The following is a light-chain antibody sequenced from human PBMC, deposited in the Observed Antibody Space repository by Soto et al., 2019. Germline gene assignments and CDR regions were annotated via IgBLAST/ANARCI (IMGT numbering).Light chain of an antibody. Sequence: DIVMTQSPDSLAVSLGERATVNCKSSQSLLYSSNNKNSLAWYQQKPGQPPKLLIYWASTRESGVPDRFSGSGSGTDFTLTISSLQAEDVAVYSCQQYYSTPQTFGQGTELESK. V-gene: IGKV4-1*01. CDR2: WAS. CDR1: QSLLYSSNNKNS. J-gene: IGKJ2*01. CDR3: QQYYSTPQT.